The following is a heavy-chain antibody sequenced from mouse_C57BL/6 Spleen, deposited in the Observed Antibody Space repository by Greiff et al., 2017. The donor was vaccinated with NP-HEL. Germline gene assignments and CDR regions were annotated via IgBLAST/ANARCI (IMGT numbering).Heavy chain of an antibody. D-gene: IGHD1-1*01. CDR3: ARRGITTVRDYAKGD. V-gene: IGHV1-81*01. Sequence: QVQLQQSGAELARPGASVKLSCKASGYTFTSYGISWVKQRTGQGLEWIGEIYPRSGNTYYNEKFKGKATLTADKSSSTAYMELRSLTSEDSAVYFCARRGITTVRDYAKGDWGKGTSVTVSS. J-gene: IGHJ4*01. CDR2: IYPRSGNT. CDR1: GYTFTSYG.